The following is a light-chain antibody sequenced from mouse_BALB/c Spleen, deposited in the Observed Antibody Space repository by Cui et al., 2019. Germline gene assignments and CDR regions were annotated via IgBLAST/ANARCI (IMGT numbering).Light chain of an antibody. CDR3: QQYSSYPLT. CDR1: QDVGTA. J-gene: IGKJ5*01. V-gene: IGKV6-23*01. CDR2: WAS. Sequence: DIVMTQSHKFMSTSVGDRVSITCKASQDVGTAVAWYQQKPGQSPKLLIYWASTRHTGVPDRFTGSGSGTDFTLTIINVQSEDLADYFCQQYSSYPLTFGAGTKLELK.